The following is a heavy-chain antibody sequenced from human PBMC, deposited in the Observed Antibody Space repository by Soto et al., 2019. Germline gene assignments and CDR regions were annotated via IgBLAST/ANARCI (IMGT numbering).Heavy chain of an antibody. J-gene: IGHJ6*02. Sequence: SVKVSCKASGGTFSSYTISWVRQAPGQGLEWMGRIIPILGIANYAQKFQGRVTITADKSTSTAYMELSSLRSEDTAVYYCARDRDGYNPMDVWGQGTTVTVSS. CDR2: IIPILGIA. D-gene: IGHD5-12*01. V-gene: IGHV1-69*04. CDR1: GGTFSSYT. CDR3: ARDRDGYNPMDV.